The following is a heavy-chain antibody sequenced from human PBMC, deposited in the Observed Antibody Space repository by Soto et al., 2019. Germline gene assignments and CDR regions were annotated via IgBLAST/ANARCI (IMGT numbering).Heavy chain of an antibody. V-gene: IGHV3-23*01. CDR1: GFTFSSSA. CDR3: AKSPLVSSRRGYSSVWGLGSLDP. D-gene: IGHD2-21*01. CDR2: ISGRGEST. J-gene: IGHJ5*02. Sequence: LESGGGLVQPGESLRLSCAASGFTFSSSAMSWVRQAPGKGLEWVSGISGRGESTYYADSVKGRFTVSRDNSNNTLYRQMNSLRAEDTAVYYCAKSPLVSSRRGYSSVWGLGSLDPWGQGSLVAVSS.